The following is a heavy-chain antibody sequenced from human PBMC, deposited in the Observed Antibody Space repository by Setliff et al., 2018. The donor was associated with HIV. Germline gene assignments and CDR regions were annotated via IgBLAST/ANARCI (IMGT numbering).Heavy chain of an antibody. D-gene: IGHD6-19*01. J-gene: IGHJ6*03. Sequence: ASVKVSCKASGYTFTSYDTNWVRQATGQGLEWMGWMNPNSGNTGYAQKFQGWVTMTRDTSISTAYMELSRLRSDDTAVYYCAREGLAYMDVWGKGTTVTVSS. CDR3: AREGLAYMDV. CDR2: MNPNSGNT. V-gene: IGHV1-8*02. CDR1: GYTFTSYD.